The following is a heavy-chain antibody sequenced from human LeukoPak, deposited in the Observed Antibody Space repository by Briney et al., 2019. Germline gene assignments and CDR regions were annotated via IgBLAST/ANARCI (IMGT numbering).Heavy chain of an antibody. CDR1: GGSISSYY. Sequence: SETVSLTCTVSGGSISSYYWTWIRQPPGKGLEWIGYMFYSGSSNYNPSLRSRVTISVDTSKNQVSLKLSSVTAADTAVYYCARFNRNSSGWIDYWGQGTLVTVSS. D-gene: IGHD6-19*01. CDR2: MFYSGSS. CDR3: ARFNRNSSGWIDY. V-gene: IGHV4-59*01. J-gene: IGHJ4*02.